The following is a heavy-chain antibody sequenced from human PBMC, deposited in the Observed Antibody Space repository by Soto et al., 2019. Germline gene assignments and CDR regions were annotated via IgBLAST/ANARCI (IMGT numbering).Heavy chain of an antibody. CDR1: GGSISSYY. J-gene: IGHJ5*02. CDR2: IYYSGST. CDR3: ARDNGYNYGYYRXFDP. D-gene: IGHD5-18*01. V-gene: IGHV4-59*12. Sequence: SETLSLTCTVSGGSISSYYWSWIRQPPGKGLEWIGYIYYSGSTNYNPSLKSRVTISVDTSKNQFSLKLSSVTAADTAVYYCARDNGYNYGYYRXFDPWGQGTLVTVSS.